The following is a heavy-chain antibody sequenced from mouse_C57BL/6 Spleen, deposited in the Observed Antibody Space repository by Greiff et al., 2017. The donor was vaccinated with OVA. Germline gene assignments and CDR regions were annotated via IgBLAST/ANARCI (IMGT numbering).Heavy chain of an antibody. D-gene: IGHD3-3*01. J-gene: IGHJ4*01. Sequence: VQLQQSGAELVKPGASVKLSCTASGFNFKDYYMHWVKQRTEQGLEWIGRIDPEDGDTKYAPKFQGKATITADTSSNTAYLQRSSLTSEDAAVYYGAREAGQPHYYAMDYWGQGTSVTVSS. CDR1: GFNFKDYY. CDR2: IDPEDGDT. V-gene: IGHV14-2*01. CDR3: AREAGQPHYYAMDY.